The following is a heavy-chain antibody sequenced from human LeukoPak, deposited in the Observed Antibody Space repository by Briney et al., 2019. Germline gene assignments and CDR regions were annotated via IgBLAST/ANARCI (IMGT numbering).Heavy chain of an antibody. CDR2: ISNGGRAT. J-gene: IGHJ4*02. Sequence: GGSLRLSCAASGFTFSSSGMTWVRQAPGKGLEWVSAISNGGRATYYADSVKGRFIISRDNSRNTLDLQMNSLRAEDTAVYYCEKTGPYYFDYWGQGVLVTVSS. CDR3: EKTGPYYFDY. V-gene: IGHV3-23*01. CDR1: GFTFSSSG. D-gene: IGHD3-9*01.